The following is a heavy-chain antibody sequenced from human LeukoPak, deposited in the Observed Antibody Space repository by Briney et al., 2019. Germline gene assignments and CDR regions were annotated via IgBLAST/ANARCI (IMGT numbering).Heavy chain of an antibody. Sequence: PSQTLSLTCAVSGGSISSGGYSWSWIRQPPGKGLEWIGYIYYSGSTYYNPSLKSRVTISVDTSKNQFSLKLSSVTAADTAVYYCARGRGYSPNWFDPWGQGTLVTVSS. D-gene: IGHD5-18*01. CDR1: GGSISSGGYS. J-gene: IGHJ5*02. CDR2: IYYSGST. V-gene: IGHV4-30-4*07. CDR3: ARGRGYSPNWFDP.